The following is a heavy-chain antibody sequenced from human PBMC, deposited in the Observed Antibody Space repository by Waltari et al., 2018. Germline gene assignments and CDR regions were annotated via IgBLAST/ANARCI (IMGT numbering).Heavy chain of an antibody. CDR2: ALGTGKT. D-gene: IGHD2-15*01. Sequence: QLQESGPGLVKPSGTLSLSCAVSGDSVTSTNWWSWVRQSPQRGLEWIGQALGTGKTNYSPSFASRVTMSLDASNNQFSLKVTSATAADTAVYYCARDRGRGLYLDVWGPGTLVTVSP. CDR3: ARDRGRGLYLDV. CDR1: GDSVTSTNW. J-gene: IGHJ4*02. V-gene: IGHV4-4*02.